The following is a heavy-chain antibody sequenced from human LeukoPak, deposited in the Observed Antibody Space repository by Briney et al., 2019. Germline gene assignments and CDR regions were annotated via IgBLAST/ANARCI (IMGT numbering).Heavy chain of an antibody. CDR2: INPNSGGT. Sequence: GASVKVSCKASGFIFTGYYLDWVRRAPGQGLEWMGRINPNSGGTNYAQKFQGRVTMTRDTSITTAYMELSSLTFDDTAMYYCAILGGNDGLDIWGQGTMVIVSS. CDR3: AILGGNDGLDI. CDR1: GFIFTGYY. V-gene: IGHV1-2*06. D-gene: IGHD3-16*01. J-gene: IGHJ3*02.